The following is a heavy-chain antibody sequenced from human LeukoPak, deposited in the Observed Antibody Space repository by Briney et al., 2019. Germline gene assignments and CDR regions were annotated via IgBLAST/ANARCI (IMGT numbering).Heavy chain of an antibody. CDR1: GFTFSNAW. J-gene: IGHJ3*02. CDR2: IKSTTDGGTT. Sequence: PGGSLRLSCAASGFTFSNAWMSWVRQAPGKGLEWVGRIKSTTDGGTTDYAAPVKGRFTISRDDSKNTLYLQMNSLKTEDTAVYYCTTDPSHSSGWYGDAFDIWGQGTMVTVSS. V-gene: IGHV3-15*01. D-gene: IGHD6-19*01. CDR3: TTDPSHSSGWYGDAFDI.